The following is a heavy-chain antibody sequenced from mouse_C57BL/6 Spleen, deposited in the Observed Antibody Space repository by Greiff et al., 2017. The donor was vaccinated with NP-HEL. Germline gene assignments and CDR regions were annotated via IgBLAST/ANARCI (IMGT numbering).Heavy chain of an antibody. V-gene: IGHV3-6*01. CDR2: ISYDGSN. CDR1: GYSITSGYY. J-gene: IGHJ2*01. CDR3: ASIYYDYDRGVDY. Sequence: EVQLQESGPGLVKPSQSLSLTCSVTGYSITSGYYWNWIRQFPGNKLEWMGYISYDGSNNYNPSLKNRISITRDTSKNQFFLKLNPVTTEDTATYYCASIYYDYDRGVDYWGQGTTLTVSS. D-gene: IGHD2-4*01.